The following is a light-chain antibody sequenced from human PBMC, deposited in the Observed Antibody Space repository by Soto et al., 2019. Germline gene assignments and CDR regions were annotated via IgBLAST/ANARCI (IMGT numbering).Light chain of an antibody. CDR1: SSNIGSNT. CDR3: AARDDSLDGYV. CDR2: SNN. J-gene: IGLJ1*01. Sequence: QSVLTQPPSASGTPGQRVTISCSGSSSNIGSNTVNWYQHLPGTAPKLLIYSNNQRPSGVPDRFSGSKSGTSASPAISGLQSEDEADYFCAARDDSLDGYVFGTGTKLTVL. V-gene: IGLV1-44*01.